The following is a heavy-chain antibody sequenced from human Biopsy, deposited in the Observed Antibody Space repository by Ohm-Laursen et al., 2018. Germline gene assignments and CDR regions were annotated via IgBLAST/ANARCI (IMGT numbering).Heavy chain of an antibody. D-gene: IGHD1-26*01. CDR1: AASVKTSGYF. Sequence: SETLSLSCSVSAASVKTSGYFWAWIRQRPGKGLEWIGYISYNERTHYNPALTSRLAISFDTSNNRFSLQLRSVSVADTAVYYCVREPKIGTAEAWYFDLWGRGSPVTVPS. J-gene: IGHJ2*01. CDR2: ISYNERT. CDR3: VREPKIGTAEAWYFDL. V-gene: IGHV4-31*03.